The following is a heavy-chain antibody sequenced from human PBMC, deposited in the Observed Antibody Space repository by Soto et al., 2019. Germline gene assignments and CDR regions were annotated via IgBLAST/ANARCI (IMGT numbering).Heavy chain of an antibody. D-gene: IGHD1-26*01. Sequence: QVQLVQSGAEVKKPGASVKVSCKASGYTFTSYDISWVRQAPGQGLEWLGWISAYNGNTNYARNLQGRVTVTADTSTTTAYRELRSLRSDDTAVYYCARDRGIVIVGGTIPDYWGQGTLVTVSS. CDR3: ARDRGIVIVGGTIPDY. V-gene: IGHV1-18*01. J-gene: IGHJ4*02. CDR2: ISAYNGNT. CDR1: GYTFTSYD.